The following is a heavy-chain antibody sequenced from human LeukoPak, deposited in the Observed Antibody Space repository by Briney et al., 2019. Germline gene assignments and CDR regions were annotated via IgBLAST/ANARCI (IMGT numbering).Heavy chain of an antibody. V-gene: IGHV4-59*01. CDR2: IYYSGST. Sequence: SETLSLTCTVSGGSISSYYWSWIRQPPGKGLEWIGYIYYSGSTNYNPSLKSRVTIPVDTSKNQFSLKLSSVTAADTAVYYCARVVVPAAHRISRRDYYYGMDVWGQGTTVTVSS. CDR3: ARVVVPAAHRISRRDYYYGMDV. CDR1: GGSISSYY. D-gene: IGHD2-2*01. J-gene: IGHJ6*02.